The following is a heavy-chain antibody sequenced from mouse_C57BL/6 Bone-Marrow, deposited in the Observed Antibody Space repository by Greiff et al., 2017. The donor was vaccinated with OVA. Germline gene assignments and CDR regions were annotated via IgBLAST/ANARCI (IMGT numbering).Heavy chain of an antibody. CDR3: TIYYGYPLTGGFDV. D-gene: IGHD2-2*01. CDR2: IYPGNSDT. CDR1: GYTFTSYW. Sequence: VQLQQSGTVLARPGASVKMSCKTSGYTFTSYWMHWVKQRPGQGLEWIGAIYPGNSDTSYNQKFKGKAKLTAVTSASTAYMELSSLTNEDSAVYYCTIYYGYPLTGGFDVWGTGTTVTVSS. V-gene: IGHV1-5*01. J-gene: IGHJ1*03.